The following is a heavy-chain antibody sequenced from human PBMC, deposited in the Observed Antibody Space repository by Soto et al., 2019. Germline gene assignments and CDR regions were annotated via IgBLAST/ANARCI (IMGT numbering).Heavy chain of an antibody. CDR3: ARGTPSPLIVRSSRGPWFDP. J-gene: IGHJ5*02. Sequence: SSETLSLTCTVSGGSIISYYWSWIRQPPGKGLEWIGYMYYGGRTNYNPSLKSRVTISVDTSKMQVSLKLSSVTAADTAVYFCARGTPSPLIVRSSRGPWFDPWGQGTLVTVS. V-gene: IGHV4-59*08. CDR1: GGSIISYY. CDR2: MYYGGRT. D-gene: IGHD2-15*01.